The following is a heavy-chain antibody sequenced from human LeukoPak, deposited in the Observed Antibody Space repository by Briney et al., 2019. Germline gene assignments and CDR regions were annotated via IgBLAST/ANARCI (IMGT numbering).Heavy chain of an antibody. D-gene: IGHD2-15*01. Sequence: GGSLRLSCAASGFTVSSNYMSWVRQAPGQGLEWVSVIYSGGSTYYADSVKGRFTISRDNSKDTLYLQMNSLRAEDTAVYYCARELYCSGGSCYANWFDPWGQGTLVTVSS. CDR1: GFTVSSNY. CDR2: IYSGGST. CDR3: ARELYCSGGSCYANWFDP. V-gene: IGHV3-53*01. J-gene: IGHJ5*02.